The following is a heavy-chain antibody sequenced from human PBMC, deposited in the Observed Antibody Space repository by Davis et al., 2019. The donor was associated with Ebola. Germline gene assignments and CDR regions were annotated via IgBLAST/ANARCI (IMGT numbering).Heavy chain of an antibody. CDR1: GFTVSSNY. D-gene: IGHD2-21*01. CDR2: IYSGGST. CDR3: ARGHGEIYYYGMDV. Sequence: LSLTCAASGFTVSSNYMSWVRQAPGKGLEWVSVIYSGGSTYYADSVKGRFTISRHNSKNTLYLQLNSLRAEDTAVYYCARGHGEIYYYGMDVWGQGTTVTVSS. J-gene: IGHJ6*02. V-gene: IGHV3-53*04.